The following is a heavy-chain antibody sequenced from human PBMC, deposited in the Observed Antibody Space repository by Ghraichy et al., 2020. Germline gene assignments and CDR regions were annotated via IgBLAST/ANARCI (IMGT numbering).Heavy chain of an antibody. D-gene: IGHD3-16*01. V-gene: IGHV4-39*01. Sequence: SETQSLTCTVSGGSISSNDDYWGWIRQPPGKGLEWIGSIFYNGNVYYNPSLKSRVTISVDTSKNQFSLKLSSVTAADTAVYYCARHHWRGNDAFDIWGQGTLVTVSS. J-gene: IGHJ3*02. CDR3: ARHHWRGNDAFDI. CDR1: GGSISSNDDY. CDR2: IFYNGNV.